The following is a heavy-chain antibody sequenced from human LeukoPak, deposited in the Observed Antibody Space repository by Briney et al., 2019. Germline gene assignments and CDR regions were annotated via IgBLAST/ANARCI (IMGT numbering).Heavy chain of an antibody. V-gene: IGHV3-53*01. CDR2: IYSGGST. Sequence: GGSLRLSCAASGFTVSSNYMSWVRQAPGKGLEWVSVIYSGGSTYYADSVKGRFTVSRDNGKRSLYLHMNSLRAEDTAMYYCAREAYGSFGGIFDYWGQGTLVTVSS. D-gene: IGHD3-16*01. CDR1: GFTVSSNY. J-gene: IGHJ4*02. CDR3: AREAYGSFGGIFDY.